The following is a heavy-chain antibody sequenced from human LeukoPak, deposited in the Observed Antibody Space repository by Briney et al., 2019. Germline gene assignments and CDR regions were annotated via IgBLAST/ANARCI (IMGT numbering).Heavy chain of an antibody. V-gene: IGHV3-23*01. CDR1: GFSFSSYA. D-gene: IGHD3-16*01. J-gene: IGHJ6*02. CDR3: AKDNSLGMSMDV. CDR2: ISGSGDTT. Sequence: GGSLRLSCAASGFSFSSYAMSWVRQTPGKGLEWVSVISGSGDTTYYADSVKGRFTISRDNSKNTLYLQMNSLRAEDTAVYYCAKDNSLGMSMDVWGQGTTATVSS.